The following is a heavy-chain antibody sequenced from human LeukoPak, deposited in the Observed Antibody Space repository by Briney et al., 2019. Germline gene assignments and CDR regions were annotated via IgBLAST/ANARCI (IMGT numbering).Heavy chain of an antibody. J-gene: IGHJ4*02. V-gene: IGHV3-74*03. CDR2: IKPDGSDT. Sequence: PGGSLRLSCAASGFTFSTYSMHWVRHAPGKGLVWVSYIKPDGSDTTYADSVKGRFTISRDNAKNTLYLQMNSLRAEDTAVYYCAKDGGDRWTVSKIYYFDYWGQGTLVTVSS. CDR1: GFTFSTYS. D-gene: IGHD2-21*01. CDR3: AKDGGDRWTVSKIYYFDY.